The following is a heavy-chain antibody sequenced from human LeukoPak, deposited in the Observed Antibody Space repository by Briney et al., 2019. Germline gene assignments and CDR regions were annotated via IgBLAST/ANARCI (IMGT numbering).Heavy chain of an antibody. J-gene: IGHJ5*02. CDR2: ISGSAGTT. Sequence: GGSLRLSCAASGFTFTSSAMHWFRQASGKGLEWVSSISGSAGTTYYADSVQGRFTISRDNSKNTLYLQMNSLRAEDTAVYYCAKSQAALLVYYDSSNWLDPWGQGTLVTVSS. CDR3: AKSQAALLVYYDSSNWLDP. V-gene: IGHV3-23*01. D-gene: IGHD3-22*01. CDR1: GFTFTSSA.